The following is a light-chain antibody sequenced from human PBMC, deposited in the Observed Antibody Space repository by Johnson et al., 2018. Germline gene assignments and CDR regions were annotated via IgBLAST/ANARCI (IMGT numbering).Light chain of an antibody. J-gene: IGLJ1*01. Sequence: QSVLTQPPSVSAAPGQKVTISCSGSSSNIGNNYVSWYQQLPGTAPKLLIYENNKRPSGIPDQFSGSKSGTSATLGITGLQTGEEADYYCGTWDSSLSAGNVFGTGTKVTVL. V-gene: IGLV1-51*02. CDR2: ENN. CDR1: SSNIGNNY. CDR3: GTWDSSLSAGNV.